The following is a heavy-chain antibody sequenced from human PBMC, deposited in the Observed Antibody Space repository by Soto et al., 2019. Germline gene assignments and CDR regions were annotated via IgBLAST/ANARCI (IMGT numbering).Heavy chain of an antibody. D-gene: IGHD2-8*01. CDR3: ARERVLGYGMDV. V-gene: IGHV4-4*02. CDR1: GGSISSSNW. Sequence: PSETLSLTCAVSGGSISSSNWWSWVRQPPGKGLEWIGEIYHSGSTNYNPSLKSRVTTSVDKSKNQFSLKLSSVTAADTAVYYCARERVLGYGMDVWGQGTTVTVSS. J-gene: IGHJ6*02. CDR2: IYHSGST.